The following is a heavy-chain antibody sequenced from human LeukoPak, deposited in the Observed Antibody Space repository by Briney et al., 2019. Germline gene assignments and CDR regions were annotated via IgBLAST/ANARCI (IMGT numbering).Heavy chain of an antibody. Sequence: GGSLRLSCAASGFTFSSYWMSWVRQAPGKGLEWVANIKQDGSEKYYVDSVKGRFTISRDNSKNTLYLQMNSLRAEDTAVYYCARDAVRYDSSGYSDYWGQGTLVTVSS. CDR1: GFTFSSYW. CDR3: ARDAVRYDSSGYSDY. V-gene: IGHV3-7*01. CDR2: IKQDGSEK. J-gene: IGHJ4*02. D-gene: IGHD3-22*01.